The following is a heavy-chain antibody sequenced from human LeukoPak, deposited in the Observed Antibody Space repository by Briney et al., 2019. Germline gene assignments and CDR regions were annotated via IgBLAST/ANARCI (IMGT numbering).Heavy chain of an antibody. J-gene: IGHJ5*02. CDR1: GGSFSGYY. V-gene: IGHV4-34*01. CDR2: INHSGST. D-gene: IGHD5-24*01. Sequence: PSETLSLTCAVYGGSFSGYYWSWIRQPPGKGLEWIGEINHSGSTNYNPSLKSRVTISVDTSKNQFSLKLSSVTVADTAVYYCARVGRWLQFGWFDLWGQGTLVTVSS. CDR3: ARVGRWLQFGWFDL.